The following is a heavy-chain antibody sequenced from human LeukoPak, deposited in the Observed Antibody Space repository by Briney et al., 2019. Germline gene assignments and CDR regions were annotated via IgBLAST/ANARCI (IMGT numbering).Heavy chain of an antibody. CDR3: ALQRRDVVVVAAGKLDAFDI. J-gene: IGHJ3*02. Sequence: SVKVSCKASGGTFSSYAISLVRQAPGQGLEWMGRIIPIFGTANYAQKFQGRVTITTDESTSTAYMELSSLRSEDTAVYYCALQRRDVVVVAAGKLDAFDIWGQGTMVTVSS. D-gene: IGHD2-15*01. CDR2: IIPIFGTA. CDR1: GGTFSSYA. V-gene: IGHV1-69*05.